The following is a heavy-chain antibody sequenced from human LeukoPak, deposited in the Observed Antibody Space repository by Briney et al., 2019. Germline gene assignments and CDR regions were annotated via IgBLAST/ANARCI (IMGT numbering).Heavy chain of an antibody. CDR3: TRADCSGGSCRFDF. CDR2: ISSSGSTI. J-gene: IGHJ4*02. D-gene: IGHD2-15*01. CDR1: GFTFSDYY. Sequence: GGSLRLSCAASGFTFSDYYMSWIRQAPGKGLEWVSYISSSGSTIYYADSVKGRFTISRDNAWNSVHLQMRSLRAEDTAHYFCTRADCSGGSCRFDFWGQGTPVSVSS. V-gene: IGHV3-11*04.